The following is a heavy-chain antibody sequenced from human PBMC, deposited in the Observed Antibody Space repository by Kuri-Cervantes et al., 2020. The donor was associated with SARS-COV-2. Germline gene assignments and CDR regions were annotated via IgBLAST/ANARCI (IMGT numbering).Heavy chain of an antibody. CDR1: GFTFSSYS. D-gene: IGHD3-22*01. Sequence: GESLKISCAASGFTFSSYSMNCVRQAPGKGLEWVSYISSSSTIYYADSVKGRFTISRDNAKNSLYLQMNSLRDEDTAVYYCAREGYYDSSGYFDYWGQGTLVTVSS. CDR3: AREGYYDSSGYFDY. V-gene: IGHV3-48*02. J-gene: IGHJ4*02. CDR2: ISSSSTI.